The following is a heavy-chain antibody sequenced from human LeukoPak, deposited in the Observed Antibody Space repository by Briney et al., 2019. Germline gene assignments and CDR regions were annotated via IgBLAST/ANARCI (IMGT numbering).Heavy chain of an antibody. Sequence: ASVKVSCKASGYTFTSYYMHWVRQAPGQGLEWMGWINPNSGGTNYAQKFQGRVTMTRDTSISTAYMELSRLRSDDTAVYYCAKTGSQLLWFGEYDYWGQGTLVTVSS. CDR1: GYTFTSYY. V-gene: IGHV1-2*02. CDR3: AKTGSQLLWFGEYDY. D-gene: IGHD3-10*01. J-gene: IGHJ4*02. CDR2: INPNSGGT.